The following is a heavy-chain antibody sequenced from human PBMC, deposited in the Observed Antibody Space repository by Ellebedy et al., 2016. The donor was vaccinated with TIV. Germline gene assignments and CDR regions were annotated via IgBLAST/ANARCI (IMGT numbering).Heavy chain of an antibody. V-gene: IGHV3-30-3*01. CDR3: VRDQQWLIFDY. J-gene: IGHJ4*02. Sequence: GGSLRLSCAASGFTFSNYVMHWVRQTPGKGLEWVAVISYDGSNKYYTESVKGRFTISRYDSKNTLYLQMNSLRPEDTAVYFCVRDQQWLIFDYWGQGALVTVSS. D-gene: IGHD6-19*01. CDR1: GFTFSNYV. CDR2: ISYDGSNK.